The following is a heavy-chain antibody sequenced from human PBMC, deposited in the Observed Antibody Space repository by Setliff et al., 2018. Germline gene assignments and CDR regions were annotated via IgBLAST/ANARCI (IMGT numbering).Heavy chain of an antibody. CDR1: GGSFSGYY. CDR3: AGGSYYYGSGRKVRFDP. Sequence: SETLSLTCAVYGGSFSGYYWSWIRQPPGKGLEWIGEINHSGSTNYNPSLKSRVTISVDTSKNQFSLKLSSVTAADTAVYYCAGGSYYYGSGRKVRFDPWGQGTLVTVSS. J-gene: IGHJ5*02. D-gene: IGHD3-10*01. CDR2: INHSGST. V-gene: IGHV4-34*01.